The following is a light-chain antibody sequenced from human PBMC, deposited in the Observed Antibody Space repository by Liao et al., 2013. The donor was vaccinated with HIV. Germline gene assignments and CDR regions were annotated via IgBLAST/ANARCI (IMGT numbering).Light chain of an antibody. J-gene: IGLJ2*01. V-gene: IGLV3-21*01. CDR2: QDT. Sequence: SYVLTQPPSVSVAPGKTASITCAGNNIGSKSVHWYQQKPGQAPVLVIYQDTKRPSGIPERFSGSNSGNTATLTISGTQAMDEADYYCQAWDSSTAGVFGGGTKLTVL. CDR1: NIGSKS. CDR3: QAWDSSTAGV.